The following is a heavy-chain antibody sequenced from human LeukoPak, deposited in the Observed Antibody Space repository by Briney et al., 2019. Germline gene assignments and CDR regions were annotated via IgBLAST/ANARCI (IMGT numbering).Heavy chain of an antibody. D-gene: IGHD1/OR15-1a*01. CDR2: IYYSGST. CDR3: AREAGAGTGSYYFDY. CDR1: GGSISSYY. V-gene: IGHV4-59*01. Sequence: KSSETLSLTCTVSGGSISSYYWSWIRQPPGKGLEWIGYIYYSGSTNYNPSLKSRVTISVDTSKNQFSLKLSSVTAADTAVYYCAREAGAGTGSYYFDYWGQGTLVTVPP. J-gene: IGHJ4*02.